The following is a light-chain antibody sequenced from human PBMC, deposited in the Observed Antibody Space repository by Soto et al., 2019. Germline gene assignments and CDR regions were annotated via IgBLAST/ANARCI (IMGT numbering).Light chain of an antibody. Sequence: EIVLTQSPGTLSLSPGERATLSCRASQSVSSSYLAWYQQKPGQAPRLLIYGASSRATGIPDRFSGSGSGTDFILTISRLQPEDVAGYYCQQYCSSPPLTFGGGTKVEIK. V-gene: IGKV3-20*01. CDR2: GAS. CDR1: QSVSSSY. J-gene: IGKJ4*01. CDR3: QQYCSSPPLT.